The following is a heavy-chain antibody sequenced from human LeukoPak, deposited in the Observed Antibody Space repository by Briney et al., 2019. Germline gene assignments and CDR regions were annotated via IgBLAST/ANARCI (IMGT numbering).Heavy chain of an antibody. D-gene: IGHD1-26*01. J-gene: IGHJ3*02. CDR3: AREGARWEPSFSAFDI. CDR2: IYYSGST. Sequence: SETLSLTCTVSGGSISGHYWSWIRQPPGKGLEWIGYIYYSGSTSCNPSLKSRVTISVDTSKNQFSLKLSSVTAADTAVYYCAREGARWEPSFSAFDIWGQGTMVTVSS. V-gene: IGHV4-59*11. CDR1: GGSISGHY.